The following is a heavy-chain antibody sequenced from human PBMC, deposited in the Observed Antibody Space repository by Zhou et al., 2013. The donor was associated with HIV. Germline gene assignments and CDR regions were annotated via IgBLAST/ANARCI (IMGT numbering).Heavy chain of an antibody. V-gene: IGHV1-8*02. Sequence: QVQLVQSGAEVKKPGASVKVSCKASGDTLSDSDINWVRQATGQGLVWMGWMNPKSGNTGYAQQFKGRVTMTRNTSTNTAYMELSSLRSDDTAVYYCARVVFDRSDFWGQGTLVTVSS. D-gene: IGHD3-9*01. CDR2: MNPKSGNT. CDR1: GDTLSDSD. J-gene: IGHJ4*02. CDR3: ARVVFDRSDF.